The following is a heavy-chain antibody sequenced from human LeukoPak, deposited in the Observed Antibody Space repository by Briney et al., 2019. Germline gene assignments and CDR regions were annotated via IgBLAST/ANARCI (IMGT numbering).Heavy chain of an antibody. CDR3: ARDFDIAVAVFDY. J-gene: IGHJ4*02. Sequence: GGSLRLSCAASGFTFSSYSMNWVRQAPGKGLEWVSSISSSSSYIYYADSVKGRFTISRDNAKNSLYLQMNSLRAEDTAVYYCARDFDIAVAVFDYWGQGTLVTVSS. CDR2: ISSSSSYI. D-gene: IGHD6-19*01. CDR1: GFTFSSYS. V-gene: IGHV3-21*01.